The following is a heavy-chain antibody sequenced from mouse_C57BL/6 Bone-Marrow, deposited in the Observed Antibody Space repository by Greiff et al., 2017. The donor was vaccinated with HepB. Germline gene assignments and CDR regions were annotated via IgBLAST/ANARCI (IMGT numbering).Heavy chain of an antibody. Sequence: ESGPGMVKPSQSLSLTCTVTGYSITSGYDWHWIRHFPGNKLEWMGYISYSGSTNYNPSLKSRISITHDTSKNHFFLKLNFVTTEDTATYYCARGYYGKVAWFAYWGQGTLVTVSA. D-gene: IGHD1-1*01. CDR1: GYSITSGYD. V-gene: IGHV3-1*01. J-gene: IGHJ3*01. CDR2: ISYSGST. CDR3: ARGYYGKVAWFAY.